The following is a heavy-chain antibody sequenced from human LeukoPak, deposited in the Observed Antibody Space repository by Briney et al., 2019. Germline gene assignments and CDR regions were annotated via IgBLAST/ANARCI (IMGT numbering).Heavy chain of an antibody. V-gene: IGHV3-33*01. CDR2: IWYDGSNK. CDR3: ARDLYYYDSSGYYPYYYYGMDV. J-gene: IGHJ6*02. D-gene: IGHD3-22*01. Sequence: EGSLRLSCAASGFTFSSYGMHWVRRAPGKGLEWVAVIWYDGSNKYYADSVKGRFTISRDNSKNTLYLQMNSLRAEDTAVYYCARDLYYYDSSGYYPYYYYGMDVWGQGTTVTVSS. CDR1: GFTFSSYG.